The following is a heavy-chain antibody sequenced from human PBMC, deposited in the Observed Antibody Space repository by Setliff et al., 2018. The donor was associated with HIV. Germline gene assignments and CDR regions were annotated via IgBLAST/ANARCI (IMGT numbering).Heavy chain of an antibody. Sequence: ASVKVSCKASGFTFSKSAIHWVRQAPGQRLELMAWINAANGHAKYSQKFQGRVTITRDTSATIAYMELSSLTFEDTALYFCARTDYDSGKSVLDSWGQGTLVTVSS. CDR1: GFTFSKSA. V-gene: IGHV1-3*01. D-gene: IGHD3-10*01. CDR3: ARTDYDSGKSVLDS. J-gene: IGHJ5*01. CDR2: INAANGHA.